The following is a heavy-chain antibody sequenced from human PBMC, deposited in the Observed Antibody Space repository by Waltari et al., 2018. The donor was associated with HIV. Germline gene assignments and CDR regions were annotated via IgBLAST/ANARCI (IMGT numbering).Heavy chain of an antibody. CDR3: AKDLEGSGSLGAAH. CDR2: IWYNGNTK. Sequence: QVQLVESGGGVVQPGRSLRLSCAASGFPFVAYGMHWVRQAPGKGLEWVAVIWYNGNTKSYADAVKGRFTISRDNSKNTLYLQMNSLRGEDTAIYYCAKDLEGSGSLGAAHWGQGILVTVSS. V-gene: IGHV3-30*18. CDR1: GFPFVAYG. J-gene: IGHJ4*02. D-gene: IGHD6-19*01.